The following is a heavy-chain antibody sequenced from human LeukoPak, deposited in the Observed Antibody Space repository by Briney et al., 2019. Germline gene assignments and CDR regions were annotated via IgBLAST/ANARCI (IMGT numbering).Heavy chain of an antibody. J-gene: IGHJ4*02. V-gene: IGHV4-4*07. D-gene: IGHD3-10*01. CDR1: GGSISSYY. CDR3: AREGNDLSFDY. Sequence: SSETLSLTCTVSGGSISSYYWSWIRQPAVKGLEWIGRIYTSGSTNYNPSLKSRVTMSVDTSKNQFSLKLSSVTAADTAVYYCAREGNDLSFDYWGQGTLVTVSS. CDR2: IYTSGST.